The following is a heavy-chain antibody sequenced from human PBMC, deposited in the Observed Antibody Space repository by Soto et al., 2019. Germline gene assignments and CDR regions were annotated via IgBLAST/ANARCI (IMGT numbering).Heavy chain of an antibody. J-gene: IGHJ3*02. Sequence: QVQLVESGGGVVQPGRSLRLSCAASGFTFSSYGMHWVRQAPGKGLEWVAVIWYDGSNKYYEDSVKGRFTISRDNSKNTLYLQMNSLRVEDTAVYYCARDGSGDRHAFDIWGQGTMVTVSS. V-gene: IGHV3-33*01. CDR3: ARDGSGDRHAFDI. CDR2: IWYDGSNK. CDR1: GFTFSSYG. D-gene: IGHD3-10*01.